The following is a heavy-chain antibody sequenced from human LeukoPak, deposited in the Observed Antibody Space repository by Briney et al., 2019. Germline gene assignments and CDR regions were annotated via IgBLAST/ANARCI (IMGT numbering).Heavy chain of an antibody. CDR3: TRDQDGMGV. J-gene: IGHJ6*02. V-gene: IGHV6-1*01. CDR1: GDIVSSTIAA. CDR2: TYYRSKWYN. Sequence: SQTLSLTCAISGDIVSSTIAAWNWIRQSPSRGLEWLGRTYYRSKWYNDYAVSVKSRVTINPDTSKNQFSLQLSSVTPADTAVYYCTRDQDGMGVWGQGTSVTVSS.